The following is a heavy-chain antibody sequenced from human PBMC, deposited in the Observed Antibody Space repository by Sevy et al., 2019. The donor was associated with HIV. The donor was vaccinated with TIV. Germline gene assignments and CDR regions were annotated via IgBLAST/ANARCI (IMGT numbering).Heavy chain of an antibody. V-gene: IGHV3-9*01. J-gene: IGHJ6*02. CDR2: ISWNSGSI. CDR1: GFTFDDYA. D-gene: IGHD1-26*01. CDR3: AKALVGATQAYYYYYGMDV. Sequence: SLRLSCAASGFTFDDYAMHWVRQAPGKGLEWVSGISWNSGSIGYADSVKGRFTISRDNAKNSLYLQMNSLRAEDTALYYCAKALVGATQAYYYYYGMDVWGQGTTVTVSS.